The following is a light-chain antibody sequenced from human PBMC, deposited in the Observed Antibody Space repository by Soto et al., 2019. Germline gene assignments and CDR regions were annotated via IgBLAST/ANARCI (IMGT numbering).Light chain of an antibody. Sequence: DIQMTQTPYSLSGSVGDRVTITCRASQSISSYLNWYQQKPGKAPKLLINSARSLQSGVPSRFSGSGSGTDFTLIISSLQPEDFATSHCQQSHSTPWTFGQGTKVEIK. CDR1: QSISSY. V-gene: IGKV1-39*01. J-gene: IGKJ1*01. CDR3: QQSHSTPWT. CDR2: SAR.